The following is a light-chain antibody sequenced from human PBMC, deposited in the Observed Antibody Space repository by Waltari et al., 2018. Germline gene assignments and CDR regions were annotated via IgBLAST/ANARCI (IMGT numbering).Light chain of an antibody. CDR3: CSYAGRYTFV. V-gene: IGLV2-11*01. CDR2: DVN. Sequence: QSALTQPRSVSGSPGQSVTISCTGSSSDVGRYSYNYVSWFQQYPGKAPKLMIYDVNKRPSGVPDRFSGSKSGNPASLTISGLQAEDEADYYCCSYAGRYTFVFGTGTTVTV. CDR1: SSDVGRYSYNY. J-gene: IGLJ1*01.